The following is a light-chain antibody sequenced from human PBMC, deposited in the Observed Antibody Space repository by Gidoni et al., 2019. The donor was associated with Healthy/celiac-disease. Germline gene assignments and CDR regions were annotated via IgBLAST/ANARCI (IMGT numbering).Light chain of an antibody. CDR2: DAS. CDR1: QSVSSY. Sequence: EIVLTQSPATLSLSPGERATPSCRASQSVSSYLAWYQKKPGQAPRLLIYDASNRATGTPARLSGSGSGTDFTLTISSLELEDFAVYYCQQRSNWPRTFGGGTKVEIK. J-gene: IGKJ4*01. V-gene: IGKV3-11*01. CDR3: QQRSNWPRT.